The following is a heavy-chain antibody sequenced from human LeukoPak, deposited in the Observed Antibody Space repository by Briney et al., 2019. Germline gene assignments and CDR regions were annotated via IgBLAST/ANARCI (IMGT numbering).Heavy chain of an antibody. CDR3: AKVHDYGGFDL. CDR2: ISYDGSNK. Sequence: GGSLRLSCAASGFTFSSYGMHWVRQAPGKGLEWVAVISYDGSNKYYADSVKGRFTISRDNPKNTLYLQMNSLRAEDTAVYYCAKVHDYGGFDLWGRGTLVTVSS. D-gene: IGHD4-17*01. CDR1: GFTFSSYG. J-gene: IGHJ2*01. V-gene: IGHV3-30*18.